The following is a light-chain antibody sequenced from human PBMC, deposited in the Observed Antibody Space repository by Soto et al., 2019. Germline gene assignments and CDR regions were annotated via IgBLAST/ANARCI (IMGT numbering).Light chain of an antibody. CDR2: DVS. CDR1: SSDVGRHNV. CDR3: SSYRVGGSYV. V-gene: IGLV2-14*03. J-gene: IGLJ1*01. Sequence: QSALTQPASVSGSPGQSITISCSGTSSDVGRHNVVSWYQQHPGKVPQLMIYDVSIRPSGISDRLSASKSGNMASLTISGLQAEDEADYYCSSYRVGGSYVFGTGTKVTVL.